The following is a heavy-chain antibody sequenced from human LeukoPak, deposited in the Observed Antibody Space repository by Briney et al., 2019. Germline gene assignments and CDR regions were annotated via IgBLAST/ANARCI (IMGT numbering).Heavy chain of an antibody. CDR2: TYYRSKWYN. Sequence: SQTLSLTCAISGDSVSSNSAAWNWIRQSPSRGLEWLGRTYYRSKWYNDYAVSVKSRITINPDTSKNQFSLKLSSVTAADTAVYYCARLGDYYDSSGYSYWGQGTLVTVSS. J-gene: IGHJ4*02. D-gene: IGHD3-22*01. CDR1: GDSVSSNSAA. V-gene: IGHV6-1*01. CDR3: ARLGDYYDSSGYSY.